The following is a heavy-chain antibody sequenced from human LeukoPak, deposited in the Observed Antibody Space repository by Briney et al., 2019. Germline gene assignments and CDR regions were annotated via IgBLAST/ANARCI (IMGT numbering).Heavy chain of an antibody. J-gene: IGHJ4*02. V-gene: IGHV3-21*01. CDR3: AKDALWFGELSYYFDY. D-gene: IGHD3-10*01. CDR2: ISSSSSYI. Sequence: GGSLRLSCAVSGFTFSTYSMNWVRQAPGKGLEWVSSISSSSSYIFYADSVKGRFTISRDNAKNSLYLQMNSLRAEDTAMYYCAKDALWFGELSYYFDYWGQGTLVTVSS. CDR1: GFTFSTYS.